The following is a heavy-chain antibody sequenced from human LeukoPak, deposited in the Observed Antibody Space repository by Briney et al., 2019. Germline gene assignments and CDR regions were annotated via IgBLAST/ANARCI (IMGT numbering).Heavy chain of an antibody. Sequence: GGSLRLSCAASGFTFSSYVMSWVRQAPGKGLEWVSAISGSGGSTYYADSVKGRFTISRDNAKNSLYLQMNSLRAEDTAAYYCARGAYYYEDWGQGTLVTVSS. CDR1: GFTFSSYV. D-gene: IGHD3-22*01. V-gene: IGHV3-23*01. CDR2: ISGSGGST. J-gene: IGHJ4*02. CDR3: ARGAYYYED.